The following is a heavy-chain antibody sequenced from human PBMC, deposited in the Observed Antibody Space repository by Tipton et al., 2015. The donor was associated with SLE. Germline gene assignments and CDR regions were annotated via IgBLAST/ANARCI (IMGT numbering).Heavy chain of an antibody. J-gene: IGHJ4*02. D-gene: IGHD7-27*01. V-gene: IGHV3-20*04. CDR2: INWNGGCT. CDR1: GFSFEDYG. CDR3: ARDPSPTGVLYYFDY. Sequence: SLRLSCAASGFSFEDYGMIWVRQVPGKGLEWVAGINWNGGCTGYADSVKGRFTISRDNAKNSLYLQMNSLRAEDTAVYYCARDPSPTGVLYYFDYWGQGTLVTVSS.